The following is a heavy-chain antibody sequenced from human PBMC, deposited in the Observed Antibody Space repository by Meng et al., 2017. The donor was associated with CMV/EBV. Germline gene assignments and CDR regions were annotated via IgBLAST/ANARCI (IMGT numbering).Heavy chain of an antibody. V-gene: IGHV3-21*01. D-gene: IGHD5-18*01. J-gene: IGHJ4*02. CDR2: ISSSSSYI. CDR1: GFSFSSYS. CDR3: ARDPSGYSYGFFDY. Sequence: SGFSFSSYSRNCVRQAPGKGLEWVFSISSSSSYIYYADSVKGRFTISRDNAKNSLYLQMNSLRAEDTAVYYCARDPSGYSYGFFDYWGQGTLVTVSS.